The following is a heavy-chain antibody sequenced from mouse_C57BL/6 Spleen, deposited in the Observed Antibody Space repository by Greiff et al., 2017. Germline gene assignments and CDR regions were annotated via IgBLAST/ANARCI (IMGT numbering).Heavy chain of an antibody. CDR3: ARSGY. J-gene: IGHJ2*01. Sequence: EVQLQESGPELVKPGASVKISCKASGYTFTDYYMNWVKQSHGKSLEWIGDINPNNGGTSYNQKFKGKATLTVDKSSSTAYMELRSLTSEDSAVYYCARSGYWGQGTTLTVSS. CDR2: INPNNGGT. CDR1: GYTFTDYY. V-gene: IGHV1-26*01.